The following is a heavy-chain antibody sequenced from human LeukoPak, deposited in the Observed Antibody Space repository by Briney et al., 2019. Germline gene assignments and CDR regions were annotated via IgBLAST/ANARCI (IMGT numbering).Heavy chain of an antibody. J-gene: IGHJ4*02. CDR2: IRSKAYGGTT. Sequence: GRSLRLSCTASGFTFGDYAMSWVRQAPGKGLEWVGFIRSKAYGGTTEYAASVKGRFTISRDDSKSIAYLQMNSLKTEDTAVYYCTRDVDLTDSTFDYWGQGTLVTVSS. V-gene: IGHV3-49*04. D-gene: IGHD1-14*01. CDR3: TRDVDLTDSTFDY. CDR1: GFTFGDYA.